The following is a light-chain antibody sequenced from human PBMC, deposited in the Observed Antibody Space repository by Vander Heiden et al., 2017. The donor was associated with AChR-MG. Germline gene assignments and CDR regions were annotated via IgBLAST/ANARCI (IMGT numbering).Light chain of an antibody. V-gene: IGKV1-33*01. J-gene: IGKJ4*01. CDR2: DAS. Sequence: DIQMTQSPSSLSASVGDRVTITCQASQGISNHLNWFQQKPGMAPKLLIYDASTLETGVPSRFSGGGSGTDFTFTISSLQPEDVATYYCQHYDDFPLTFGGGTKVEIK. CDR1: QGISNH. CDR3: QHYDDFPLT.